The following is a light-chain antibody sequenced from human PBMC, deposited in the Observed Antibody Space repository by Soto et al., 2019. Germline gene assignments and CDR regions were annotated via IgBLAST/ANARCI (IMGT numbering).Light chain of an antibody. CDR3: SSYTSRNTVV. V-gene: IGLV2-14*01. CDR2: DVT. J-gene: IGLJ2*01. Sequence: QAVVTQPASVSGSPGQSITMSCTGASSDIGGYNYVSWYQHHPGEAPKLLIYDVTHRPSGVSNRFSASTSGNTASLTISGLQAEDEADYYCSSYTSRNTVVFGGGTKLTVL. CDR1: SSDIGGYNY.